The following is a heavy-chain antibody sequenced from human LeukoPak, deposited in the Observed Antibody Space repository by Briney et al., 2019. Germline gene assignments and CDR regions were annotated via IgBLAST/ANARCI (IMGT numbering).Heavy chain of an antibody. D-gene: IGHD6-19*01. CDR1: GGTLNNCA. V-gene: IGHV1-69*13. J-gene: IGHJ6*02. CDR3: ARSPGIAVASAYGMDV. Sequence: TSVKVSCKASGGTLNNCAINWVRQAPGQGLEWMGGIIPIFGTVNYAQKFQGRVTITADESTSTAYMELSSLRSDDTAVYYCARSPGIAVASAYGMDVWGQGTTVTVSS. CDR2: IIPIFGTV.